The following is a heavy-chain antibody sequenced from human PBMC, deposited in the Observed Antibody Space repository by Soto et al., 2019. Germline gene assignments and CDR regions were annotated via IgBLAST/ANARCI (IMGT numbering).Heavy chain of an antibody. Sequence: ASVKVSCKASGYTFTSYDINWVRQATGQGLEWMGWMNPNSGNTGYAQKFQGRVTMTRNTSISTAYMELSSLRSEDTAVYYCAIGAWDYGDYEGDNYWGQATLVTVSS. J-gene: IGHJ4*02. D-gene: IGHD4-17*01. CDR3: AIGAWDYGDYEGDNY. V-gene: IGHV1-8*01. CDR2: MNPNSGNT. CDR1: GYTFTSYD.